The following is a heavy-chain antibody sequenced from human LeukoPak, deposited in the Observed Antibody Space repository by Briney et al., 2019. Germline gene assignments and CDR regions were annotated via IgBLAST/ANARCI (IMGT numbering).Heavy chain of an antibody. Sequence: SETLSLTCTVSGGSIRSTNFYWGWIRQPPGKGLEWTATIYYGGSTYYNPSLESRLTISIDTSKNQFSLRLTSVTAADTAVYYCARATLISGDSGWYPDWFDPWGQGTLVTVSS. CDR1: GGSIRSTNFY. CDR2: IYYGGST. D-gene: IGHD6-19*01. CDR3: ARATLISGDSGWYPDWFDP. V-gene: IGHV4-39*07. J-gene: IGHJ5*02.